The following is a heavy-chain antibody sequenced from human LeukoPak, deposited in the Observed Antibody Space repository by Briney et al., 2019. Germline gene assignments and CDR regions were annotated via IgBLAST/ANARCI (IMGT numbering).Heavy chain of an antibody. Sequence: GASVKVSCKASGYTFTVYYMRWVRQAPGQGLEWMGWINPNSGNTGYAQKFQGRVTITRNTSISTAYMELSSLRSEDTAVYYCARGPAQRYYYDSSGYQDYWGQGTLVTVSS. CDR3: ARGPAQRYYYDSSGYQDY. D-gene: IGHD3-22*01. V-gene: IGHV1-8*03. J-gene: IGHJ4*02. CDR2: INPNSGNT. CDR1: GYTFTVYY.